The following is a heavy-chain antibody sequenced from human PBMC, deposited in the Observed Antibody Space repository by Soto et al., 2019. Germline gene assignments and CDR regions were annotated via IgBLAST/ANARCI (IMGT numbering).Heavy chain of an antibody. D-gene: IGHD5-18*01. Sequence: LSLTCTVSGGSISSGGYYWSWIRQHPGKGLEWIGYIYYSGSTYYNPSLKSRVTISVDTSKNQFSLKLSSVTAADTAVYYCARTRRVGYRFDYWGQGTLVTVSS. J-gene: IGHJ4*02. CDR1: GGSISSGGYY. CDR3: ARTRRVGYRFDY. CDR2: IYYSGST. V-gene: IGHV4-31*03.